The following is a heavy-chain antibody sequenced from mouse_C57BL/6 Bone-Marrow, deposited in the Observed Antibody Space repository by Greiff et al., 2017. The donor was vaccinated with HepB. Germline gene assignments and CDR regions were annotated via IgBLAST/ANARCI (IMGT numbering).Heavy chain of an antibody. D-gene: IGHD2-2*01. CDR3: ARGSPYGYDGPWFAY. CDR2: IYPRSGNT. CDR1: GYTFKSYG. J-gene: IGHJ3*01. Sequence: QVQLQQSGAELARPGASVKLSCKASGYTFKSYGISWVKQRTGQGLEWIGEIYPRSGNTYYNEKFKGKATLTADKSSSTAYMELRSLTSEDSAVYFCARGSPYGYDGPWFAYWGQGTLVTVSA. V-gene: IGHV1-81*01.